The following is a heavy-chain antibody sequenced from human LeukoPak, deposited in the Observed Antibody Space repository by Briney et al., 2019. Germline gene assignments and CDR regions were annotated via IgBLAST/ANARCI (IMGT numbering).Heavy chain of an antibody. Sequence: GGSLRLSCAASGFTFSSYAMSWVRQAPGKGLEWVSSISSSSSYIYYADSVKGRFTISRDNAKNSLYLQMNSLRAEDTAVYYCARGPAAIDYWGQGTLVTVSS. V-gene: IGHV3-21*01. CDR1: GFTFSSYA. J-gene: IGHJ4*02. CDR2: ISSSSSYI. CDR3: ARGPAAIDY.